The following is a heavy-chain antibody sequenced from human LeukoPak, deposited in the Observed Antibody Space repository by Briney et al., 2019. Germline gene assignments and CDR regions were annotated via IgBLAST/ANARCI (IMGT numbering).Heavy chain of an antibody. CDR2: IIPIFGTA. J-gene: IGHJ6*03. CDR3: AILYSSSTYYYYYYMDV. D-gene: IGHD6-6*01. V-gene: IGHV1-69*01. Sequence: SVKVSCKASGGTFSSYAISWVRQAPGQGLEWMGGIIPIFGTANYAQKFQGRVTITADESTSTAYMELSSLRSEDTAVYYCAILYSSSTYYYYYYMDVWGKGTTVTASS. CDR1: GGTFSSYA.